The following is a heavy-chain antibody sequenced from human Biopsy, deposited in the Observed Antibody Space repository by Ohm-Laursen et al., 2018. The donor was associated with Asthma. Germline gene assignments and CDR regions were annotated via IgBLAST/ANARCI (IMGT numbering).Heavy chain of an antibody. D-gene: IGHD2-2*01. V-gene: IGHV1-69*13. CDR2: INSVFGTT. J-gene: IGHJ4*02. Sequence: SVKVSCKSLGGTFNTYVIGWVRQAPGQGLEWMGGINSVFGTTTYPQKFQDRFTITADDSTSTVYMELSSLRSEDTAVYYCARKAGSCISRTCYSLDFWGQGTLVTASS. CDR1: GGTFNTYV. CDR3: ARKAGSCISRTCYSLDF.